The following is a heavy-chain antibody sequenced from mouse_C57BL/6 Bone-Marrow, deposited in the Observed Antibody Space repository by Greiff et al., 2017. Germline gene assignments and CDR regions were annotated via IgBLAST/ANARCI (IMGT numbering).Heavy chain of an antibody. Sequence: EVQGVESEGGSVQPGSSMKLSCTASGFTFSDYYMAWVRQVPEKGLEWVANINYDGSSTYYLDSLKSRFIISRDNAKNILYLQMSSLKSEDTATYYCARAGDGYYCFDYGGQGTTLTVSS. D-gene: IGHD2-3*01. CDR1: GFTFSDYY. CDR3: ARAGDGYYCFDY. V-gene: IGHV5-16*01. CDR2: INYDGSST. J-gene: IGHJ2*01.